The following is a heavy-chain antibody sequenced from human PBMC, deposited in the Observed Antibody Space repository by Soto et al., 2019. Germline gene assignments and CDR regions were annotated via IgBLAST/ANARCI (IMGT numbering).Heavy chain of an antibody. D-gene: IGHD6-19*01. J-gene: IGHJ4*02. CDR2: IYYSGSV. Sequence: SETLSLTCAVSSDSISRSHWLTWVRQSPGKGLEWLGDIYYSGSVYYNPSLRSRISISMDKSNNQFSLNLSSVTAADTAVYYCARDRGIAVAGIDWGQGTLVTVSS. CDR3: ARDRGIAVAGID. CDR1: SDSISRSHW. V-gene: IGHV4-4*02.